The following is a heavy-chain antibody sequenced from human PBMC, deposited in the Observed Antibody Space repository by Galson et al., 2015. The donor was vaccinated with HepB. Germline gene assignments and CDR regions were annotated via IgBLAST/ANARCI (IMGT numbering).Heavy chain of an antibody. D-gene: IGHD6-19*01. CDR1: GYTFTSYA. V-gene: IGHV7-4-1*02. CDR2: INTNTGNP. CDR3: AIIAVAGNGGFDY. Sequence: SVKVSCKASGYTFTSYAMNWVRQAPGQGLEWMGWINTNTGNPTYAQGFTGRFVFSLDNSVSTAYLQISSLKAEDTAVYYCAIIAVAGNGGFDYWGQGTLVTASS. J-gene: IGHJ4*02.